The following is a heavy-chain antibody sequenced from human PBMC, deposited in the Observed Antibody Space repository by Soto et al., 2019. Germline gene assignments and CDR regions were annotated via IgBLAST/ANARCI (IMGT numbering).Heavy chain of an antibody. J-gene: IGHJ4*02. V-gene: IGHV1-69*02. CDR1: GDTFSIYT. D-gene: IGHD1-20*01. CDR2: VLPFLDIT. CDR3: ARDSDNSNAPNFDS. Sequence: QVQLVQSGSEVKKPGSSVRVSCKTSGDTFSIYTISWVRQAPGQGLEWMGRVLPFLDITSYSQRFQGRVTITAATSATTSYMKRTSLRSEDTAVYYCARDSDNSNAPNFDSWGQGTLVTVSS.